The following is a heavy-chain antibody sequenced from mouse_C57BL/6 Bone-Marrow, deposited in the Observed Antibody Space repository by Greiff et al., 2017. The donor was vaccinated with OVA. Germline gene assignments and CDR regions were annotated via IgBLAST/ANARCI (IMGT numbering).Heavy chain of an antibody. CDR2: IHPSDSDT. D-gene: IGHD1-1*01. Sequence: VQLQQPGAELVKPGASLKVSCKASGYTFTSYCMPWVKQRPGQGLEWIGRIHPSDSDTNYNQTFKGKATLTVDKSSSTAYMQLSSLTSEDSAVYYCACSPHWYGSSYDYWGQGTTLTVSS. V-gene: IGHV1-74*01. CDR3: ACSPHWYGSSYDY. CDR1: GYTFTSYC. J-gene: IGHJ2*01.